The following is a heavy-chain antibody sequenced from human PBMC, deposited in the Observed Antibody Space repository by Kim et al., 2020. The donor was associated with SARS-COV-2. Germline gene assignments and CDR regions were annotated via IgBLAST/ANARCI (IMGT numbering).Heavy chain of an antibody. CDR2: IKSKTDGGTT. CDR3: TTGPDSSSGGLKDV. V-gene: IGHV3-15*01. D-gene: IGHD6-6*01. CDR1: GFTFSNAW. J-gene: IGHJ6*02. Sequence: GGSLRLSCAASGFTFSNAWMSWVRQAPGKGLEWVGRIKSKTDGGTTDYAAPVKGRFTISRDDSKNTLYLQMNSLKTEDTAVYYCTTGPDSSSGGLKDVWGQGTTVTVSS.